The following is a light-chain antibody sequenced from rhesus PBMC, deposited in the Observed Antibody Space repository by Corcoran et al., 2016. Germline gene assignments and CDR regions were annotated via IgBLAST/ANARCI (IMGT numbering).Light chain of an antibody. CDR2: DAS. V-gene: IGKV3-35*01. CDR3: QQESNWPRT. CDR1: QSVNSF. Sequence: EIVMTQSPATLSLSPGERAALSCRASQSVNSFLAWYQQKLGKPPRLLIYDASNRATGVPDRSSGSGSGTDFTLTISSLEPGDVGVYYCQQESNWPRTFGGGTKVEIK. J-gene: IGKJ4*01.